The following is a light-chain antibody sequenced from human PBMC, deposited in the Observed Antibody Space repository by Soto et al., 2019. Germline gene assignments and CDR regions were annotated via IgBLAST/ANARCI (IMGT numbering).Light chain of an antibody. CDR3: SSYTTSSLYV. Sequence: QSVLTQPASVSGSPGQSITIPCSGTSSDVGGYNYVSWYQQHPGKAPKLMIYDVSYRPSGISNRFSGSKSDNTASLTISGLQAEDEADYYCSSYTTSSLYVFGSGTEVTVL. CDR2: DVS. V-gene: IGLV2-14*01. CDR1: SSDVGGYNY. J-gene: IGLJ1*01.